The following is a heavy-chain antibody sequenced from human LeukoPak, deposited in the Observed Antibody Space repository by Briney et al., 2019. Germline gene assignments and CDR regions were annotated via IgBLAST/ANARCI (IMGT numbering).Heavy chain of an antibody. CDR2: IFSSGAS. J-gene: IGHJ4*02. CDR1: GRSISPYY. Sequence: SETLSLTCSVSGRSISPYYWSWFRQAPGRGLEWIGYIFSSGASTYKPSLKSRGPLSVDPSRNQSSMRLDSVTPADTAVYYCARDRAVRGVIRRVREYYCDYWGQGTLVTVSS. D-gene: IGHD3-10*01. V-gene: IGHV4-59*01. CDR3: ARDRAVRGVIRRVREYYCDY.